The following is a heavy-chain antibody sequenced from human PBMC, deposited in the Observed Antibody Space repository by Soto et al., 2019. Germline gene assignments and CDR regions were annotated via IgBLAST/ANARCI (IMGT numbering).Heavy chain of an antibody. J-gene: IGHJ3*02. CDR2: INAGNRNT. D-gene: IGHD3-16*02. Sequence: QVQLVQSGAEVRKPGASVKVSCKASGYTFTNYALHWVRQAPGQRLEWMGWINAGNRNTEYSQKFQGRVIMTRDTXAXTTXMELSSLISEDTAVYYCARGYDYIWGSYRSDAFDMWGQGTVVTVSS. CDR1: GYTFTNYA. V-gene: IGHV1-3*01. CDR3: ARGYDYIWGSYRSDAFDM.